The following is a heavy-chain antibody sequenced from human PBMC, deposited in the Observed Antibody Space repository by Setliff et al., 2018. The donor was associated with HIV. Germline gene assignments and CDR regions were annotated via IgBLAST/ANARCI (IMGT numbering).Heavy chain of an antibody. V-gene: IGHV3-33*06. D-gene: IGHD6-13*01. Sequence: GSLKISCAASGFTFRSFGMHWVRQVPGKGLEWVAVIWYDGINKNYADSVRGRFTISRDNSRDTLYLEMSSLRVEDTALYYCAKADDGAAAGPAPWGQGTQVTVSS. J-gene: IGHJ5*02. CDR3: AKADDGAAAGPAP. CDR1: GFTFRSFG. CDR2: IWYDGINK.